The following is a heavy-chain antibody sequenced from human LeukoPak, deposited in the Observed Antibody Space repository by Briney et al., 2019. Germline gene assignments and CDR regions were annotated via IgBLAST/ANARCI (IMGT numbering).Heavy chain of an antibody. D-gene: IGHD4-17*01. Sequence: GGSLRLSCAASGYSFSSYGMHWVRQAPGKGLEWVAVIWSDGRNKFYADSVKGRFTVSRDNSKNTLFLQMSSLRADDTALYYCAREVTNDAFDIWGQGTMVTVSS. V-gene: IGHV3-33*01. CDR2: IWSDGRNK. J-gene: IGHJ3*02. CDR3: AREVTNDAFDI. CDR1: GYSFSSYG.